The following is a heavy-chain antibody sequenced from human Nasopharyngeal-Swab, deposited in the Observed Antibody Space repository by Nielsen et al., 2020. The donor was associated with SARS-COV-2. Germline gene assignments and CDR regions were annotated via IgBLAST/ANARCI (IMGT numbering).Heavy chain of an antibody. Sequence: SLKISCAASGFTFDDYAMHWVRQAPGKGLEWVSGISWNSGSIGYADSVKGRFTISRDNAKNSLYLQMNSLRAEDTALYYCAKDVDYDILTGSASNWGQGTLVTVSS. J-gene: IGHJ4*02. CDR1: GFTFDDYA. CDR3: AKDVDYDILTGSASN. CDR2: ISWNSGSI. V-gene: IGHV3-9*01. D-gene: IGHD3-9*01.